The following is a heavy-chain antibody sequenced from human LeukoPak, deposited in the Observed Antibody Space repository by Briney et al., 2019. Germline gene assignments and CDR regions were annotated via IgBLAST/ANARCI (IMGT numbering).Heavy chain of an antibody. Sequence: ASVKVSCKASGYTFTIYDINWVRQATGQGLEWMGWMNPNSGNTGYAQKFQGRVTITRNTSISTAYMELSSLRSEDTAVYYCARGRAFRQYQLLYRFVYDWFDPWGQGTLVTVSS. J-gene: IGHJ5*02. CDR2: MNPNSGNT. CDR3: ARGRAFRQYQLLYRFVYDWFDP. CDR1: GYTFTIYD. D-gene: IGHD2-2*02. V-gene: IGHV1-8*03.